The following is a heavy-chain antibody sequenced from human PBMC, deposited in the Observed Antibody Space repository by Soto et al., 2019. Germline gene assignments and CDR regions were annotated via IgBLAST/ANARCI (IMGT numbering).Heavy chain of an antibody. D-gene: IGHD2-8*02. CDR1: GGSINSNNW. V-gene: IGHV4-4*02. Sequence: SETLSLTCAVSGGSINSNNWWTWVRQPPGKGLEWIGEIIHSGSTNYNPSLKSRVTMSVDESKNQFSLKLNSVTAADTAVYYCARDKITGLFDYWGQGTLVTVSS. J-gene: IGHJ4*02. CDR2: IIHSGST. CDR3: ARDKITGLFDY.